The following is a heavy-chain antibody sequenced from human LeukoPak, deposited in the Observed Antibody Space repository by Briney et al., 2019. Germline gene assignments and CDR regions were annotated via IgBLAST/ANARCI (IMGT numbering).Heavy chain of an antibody. CDR1: GFTFDDYA. D-gene: IGHD3-22*01. Sequence: GGSLRLSCAASGFTFDDYAMHWVRQAPGKGLEWVSGISWNSNNIDYADSVKGRFTISRDNAKNSLYLQMNSLRPGDTALYYCAKDDDSDRGFDYWGQGTLVTVSS. CDR3: AKDDDSDRGFDY. J-gene: IGHJ4*02. CDR2: ISWNSNNI. V-gene: IGHV3-9*01.